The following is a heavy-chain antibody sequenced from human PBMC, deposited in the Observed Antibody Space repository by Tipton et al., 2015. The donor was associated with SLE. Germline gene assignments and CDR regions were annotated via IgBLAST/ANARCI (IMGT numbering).Heavy chain of an antibody. CDR1: GGSISSYY. CDR3: ARGIATGAIFGVVPLF. Sequence: TLSLTCTVSGGSISSYYWNWFRQPPGKELEWIGYIYHTGSTNYNPSLRSRVAISVDTSKNQFSLILNSLTGADTAVYYCARGIATGAIFGVVPLFWGQGRMVSVSS. D-gene: IGHD3-3*01. V-gene: IGHV4-59*12. J-gene: IGHJ3*01. CDR2: IYHTGST.